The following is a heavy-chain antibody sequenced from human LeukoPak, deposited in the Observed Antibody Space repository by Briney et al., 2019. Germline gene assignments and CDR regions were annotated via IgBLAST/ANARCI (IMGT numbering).Heavy chain of an antibody. D-gene: IGHD3-10*01. CDR2: IYHSGST. J-gene: IGHJ3*02. CDR3: ARFGFAEATFAFDI. CDR1: GGSISSYY. V-gene: IGHV4-59*06. Sequence: TSETLSLTCTVSGGSISSYYWSWIRQYPGRGLDWLGNIYHSGSTYYNPSLKSRVTISVDTSTNQFSLKLSSVSATDTSVYYCARFGFAEATFAFDIWGKGKLVTSL.